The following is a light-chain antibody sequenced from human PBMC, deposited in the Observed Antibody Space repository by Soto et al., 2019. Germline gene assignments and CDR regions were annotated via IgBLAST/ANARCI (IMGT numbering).Light chain of an antibody. CDR1: SSNIGSNY. V-gene: IGLV1-47*02. Sequence: QSVLTQPPSASGTPGQRVSISCCGSSSNIGSNYVYWYQQLPGTAPKLLIYSNNQRPSGVPDRFSGSKSGTSASLAISGLRSEDEADYYCAAWDDSLSGYVFGTGPKLTVL. CDR2: SNN. CDR3: AAWDDSLSGYV. J-gene: IGLJ1*01.